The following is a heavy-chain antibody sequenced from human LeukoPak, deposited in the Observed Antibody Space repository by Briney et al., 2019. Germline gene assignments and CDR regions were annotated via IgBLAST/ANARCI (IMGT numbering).Heavy chain of an antibody. CDR3: ARPRPEDIVVVPAAMNAFDI. J-gene: IGHJ3*02. CDR2: IYYSGST. V-gene: IGHV4-39*01. CDR1: GGSISSSSYY. Sequence: SETLSLTCTVSGGSISSSSYYWGWIRQPPGKGLEWIGSIYYSGSTYYNPSLKSRVTISVDTSKNQFSLKLSSVTAADTAVYYCARPRPEDIVVVPAAMNAFDIWGQGTMVTVSS. D-gene: IGHD2-2*01.